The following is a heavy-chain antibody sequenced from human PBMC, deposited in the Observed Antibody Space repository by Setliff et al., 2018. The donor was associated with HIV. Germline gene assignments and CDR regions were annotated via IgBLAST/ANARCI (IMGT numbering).Heavy chain of an antibody. Sequence: SETLSLTCAVYGGSFSGYYWTWIRQPPGKGLEWIGDINHSGKTNYNRSLKSRVTIPLDTSKNQFSLRLTSVTAADTAVYYCAREGGTGRSSWYGAYWYDPWGQGTLVTVSS. CDR1: GGSFSGYY. V-gene: IGHV4-34*01. CDR2: INHSGKT. J-gene: IGHJ5*02. CDR3: AREGGTGRSSWYGAYWYDP. D-gene: IGHD6-13*01.